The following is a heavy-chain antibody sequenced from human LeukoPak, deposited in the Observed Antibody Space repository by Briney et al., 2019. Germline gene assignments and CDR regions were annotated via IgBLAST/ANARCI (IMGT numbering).Heavy chain of an antibody. CDR3: ARSDTMFDRLDY. CDR2: IYHSGST. CDR1: GGSFSGYY. D-gene: IGHD3-10*02. J-gene: IGHJ4*02. Sequence: PSETLSLTCAVYGGSFSGYYWSWIRQPPGKGLEWIGEIYHSGSTNYNPSLKSRVTISVDTSKNQFSLKLSSVTAADTAVYYCARSDTMFDRLDYWGRGTLVTVSS. V-gene: IGHV4-34*01.